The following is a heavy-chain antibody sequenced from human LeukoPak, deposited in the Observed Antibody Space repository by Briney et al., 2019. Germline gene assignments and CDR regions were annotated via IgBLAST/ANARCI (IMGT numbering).Heavy chain of an antibody. CDR3: ARDLRITVSVAERMNSGY. Sequence: ASVKVSCKASGYTFTSYYMHWVRQAPGQGLEWMGWISAYNGDTNYAQKLQGRVTMTTDTSTTTAYMELRSLRSDDTALYYCARDLRITVSVAERMNSGYWGQGTLVTVSS. CDR1: GYTFTSYY. V-gene: IGHV1-18*04. J-gene: IGHJ4*02. D-gene: IGHD6-19*01. CDR2: ISAYNGDT.